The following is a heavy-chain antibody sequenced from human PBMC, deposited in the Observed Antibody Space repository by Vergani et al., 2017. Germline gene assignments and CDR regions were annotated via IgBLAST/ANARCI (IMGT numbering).Heavy chain of an antibody. V-gene: IGHV4-61*02. CDR1: GGSISSGSYY. J-gene: IGHJ5*02. CDR3: ASSYYDSSGWRGFDP. D-gene: IGHD3-22*01. Sequence: QVQLQESGPGLVKPSQTLSLTCTVSGGSISSGSYYWSWIRQPAGKGLEWMWRIYTSGSTNYNPSLKSRVTISVDTSKNQFSLKLSSVTAADTAVYYCASSYYDSSGWRGFDPWGQGTLVTVSS. CDR2: IYTSGST.